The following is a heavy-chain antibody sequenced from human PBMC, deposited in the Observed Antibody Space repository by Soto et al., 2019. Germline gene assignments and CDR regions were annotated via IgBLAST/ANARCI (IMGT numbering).Heavy chain of an antibody. D-gene: IGHD3-10*01. CDR1: GDSVSSDSAA. CDR3: ARVMATPGDYWYFDL. CDR2: TYYRSKWYN. J-gene: IGHJ2*01. V-gene: IGHV6-1*01. Sequence: PSQTLSLTCAISGDSVSSDSAAWNWIRQSPSRGLEWLGRTYYRSKWYNDYAISVKSRMTINPDTSKNQFSLQLNSVTPDDTAVYYCARVMATPGDYWYFDLWGRGTLVTVSS.